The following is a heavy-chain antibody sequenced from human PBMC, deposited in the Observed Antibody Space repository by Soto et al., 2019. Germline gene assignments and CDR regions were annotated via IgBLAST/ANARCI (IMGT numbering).Heavy chain of an antibody. D-gene: IGHD5-12*01. Sequence: QVQLVQSGAEVKKPGSSVKVSCKASGGTFSSYTISWVRQAPGQGLEWMGRIIPILGLANYAQKFQGRVTXXAXHSTSTAYMELSSLRSEDTAVYYCARDPSGYDLPAYWGQGTLVTVSS. CDR3: ARDPSGYDLPAY. CDR2: IIPILGLA. V-gene: IGHV1-69*08. CDR1: GGTFSSYT. J-gene: IGHJ4*02.